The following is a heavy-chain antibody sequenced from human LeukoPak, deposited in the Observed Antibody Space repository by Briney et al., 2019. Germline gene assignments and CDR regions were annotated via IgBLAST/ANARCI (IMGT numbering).Heavy chain of an antibody. D-gene: IGHD5-18*01. Sequence: PWETLSLTFAVYGGSFSGNYWSGIRQPPGKGLYWIGEINHSGGTNYNTSLKSRVSISVDTSKNQFSLRLSSVTAADTAVYYCARHKDTATNGFDIWGQGTMVTVSS. J-gene: IGHJ3*02. V-gene: IGHV4-34*01. CDR2: INHSGGT. CDR3: ARHKDTATNGFDI. CDR1: GGSFSGNY.